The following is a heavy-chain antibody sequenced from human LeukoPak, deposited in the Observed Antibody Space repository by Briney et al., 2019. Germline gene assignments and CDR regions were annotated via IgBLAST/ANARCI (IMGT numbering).Heavy chain of an antibody. D-gene: IGHD4-23*01. Sequence: GGSLRLSCAASGFTFSSYGMHWVRQAPGKGLEWVAFIRYDGSNKYYADSVKGRFTISRDNSKNTLYLQMNSLRAEDTAVYYCAKPMGDYGGFLDYWGQGTLVTVSS. V-gene: IGHV3-30*02. J-gene: IGHJ4*02. CDR3: AKPMGDYGGFLDY. CDR1: GFTFSSYG. CDR2: IRYDGSNK.